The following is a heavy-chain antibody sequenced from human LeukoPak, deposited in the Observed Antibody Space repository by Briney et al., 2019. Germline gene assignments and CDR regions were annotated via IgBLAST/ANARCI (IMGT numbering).Heavy chain of an antibody. CDR1: GGSISSGSYY. Sequence: SSETLSLTCTVSGGSISSGSYYWSWIRQPAGKGLEWIGRIYTSGSTNYNPSLKSRVTISVDTSKNQFSLKLSSVTAADTAVYYCARVRCSSTSCGYFDYWGQGTLVTVSS. J-gene: IGHJ4*02. V-gene: IGHV4-61*02. D-gene: IGHD2-2*01. CDR3: ARVRCSSTSCGYFDY. CDR2: IYTSGST.